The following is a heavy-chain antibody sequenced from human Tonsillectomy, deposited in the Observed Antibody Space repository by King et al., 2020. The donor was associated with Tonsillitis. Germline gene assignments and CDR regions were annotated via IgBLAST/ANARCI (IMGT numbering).Heavy chain of an antibody. Sequence: EQLVQSGAEVKKPGASVKVSCKASGYTFTSYYMHWVRQAPGQGLEWMGMINPSGGTTSYAQKFQGRVTMTRDTSTNTVYMELSSLRSEDTAVYYCARDRPCSSASWYGGSWFDPWGQGTLVTVCS. CDR1: GYTFTSYY. CDR3: ARDRPCSSASWYGGSWFDP. J-gene: IGHJ5*02. V-gene: IGHV1-46*01. CDR2: INPSGGTT. D-gene: IGHD2-2*01.